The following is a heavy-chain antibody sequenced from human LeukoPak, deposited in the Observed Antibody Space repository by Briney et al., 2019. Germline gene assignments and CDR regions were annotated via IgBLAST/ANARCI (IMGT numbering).Heavy chain of an antibody. CDR1: GFTFSSYA. D-gene: IGHD3-3*01. V-gene: IGHV3-23*01. Sequence: GGSLRLPCAASGFTFSSYAMSWVRQAPGKGLEWVSAISGSGGSTYYADSVKGRFTISRDNSKNTLYLQMNSLRAEDTAVYYCAKLQYYDFWSGYPNAFDIWGQGTMVTVSS. J-gene: IGHJ3*02. CDR3: AKLQYYDFWSGYPNAFDI. CDR2: ISGSGGST.